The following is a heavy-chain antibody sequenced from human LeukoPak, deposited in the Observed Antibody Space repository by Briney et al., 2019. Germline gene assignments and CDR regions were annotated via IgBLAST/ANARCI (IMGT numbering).Heavy chain of an antibody. Sequence: PSETLSLTCAVYGGSFSGYYWSWIRQPPEKGLEWIGEINHSGSTNYNPSLKSRVTISVDTSKNQFSLKLSSVTAADTAVYYCAREADYDILTGSSWFDPWGQGTLVTVSS. CDR3: AREADYDILTGSSWFDP. CDR2: INHSGST. J-gene: IGHJ5*02. CDR1: GGSFSGYY. D-gene: IGHD3-9*01. V-gene: IGHV4-34*01.